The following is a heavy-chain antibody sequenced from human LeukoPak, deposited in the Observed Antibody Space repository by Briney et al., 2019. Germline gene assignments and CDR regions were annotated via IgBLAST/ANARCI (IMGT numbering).Heavy chain of an antibody. CDR3: PRVAGIAQGY. CDR1: GGSFSGYY. Sequence: PSETLSLTCAVYGGSFSGYYWSWIRQPPGKGLEWIGEINHSGSTNYNPSLKSRVTISVDTSKNQFSLKLSSVTAADTALYSLPRVAGIAQGYWGQGILVTVSS. J-gene: IGHJ4*02. CDR2: INHSGST. D-gene: IGHD2-21*01. V-gene: IGHV4-34*01.